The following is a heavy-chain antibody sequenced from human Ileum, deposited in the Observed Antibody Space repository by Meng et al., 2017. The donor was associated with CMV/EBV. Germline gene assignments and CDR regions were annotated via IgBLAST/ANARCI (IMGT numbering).Heavy chain of an antibody. V-gene: IGHV4-38-2*02. CDR3: ARVGYCDFTGCLGEYYYYGMDV. J-gene: IGHJ6*02. CDR1: GFSISSGYY. CDR2: MYYSGNT. Sequence: GSLRLSCSVSGFSISSGYYWGWIRQPPGKGLEWIASMYYSGNTYYNPSLKSRVTVSVDTSKKQFSLRLTSVTAADAAVYYCARVGYCDFTGCLGEYYYYGMDVWGRGATVTVSS. D-gene: IGHD2-2*01.